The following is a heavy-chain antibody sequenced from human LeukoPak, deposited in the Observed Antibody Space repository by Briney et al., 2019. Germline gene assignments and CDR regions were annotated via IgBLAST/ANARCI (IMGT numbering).Heavy chain of an antibody. CDR3: ARDLDWVFDL. CDR1: GYTFTDYN. CDR2: ISTYNGNT. V-gene: IGHV1-18*01. J-gene: IGHJ2*01. Sequence: GASVKVCCKASGYTFTDYNFSWVRQAPGQGLEWMGWISTYNGNTKYAQNLQGRVTMTTDTSTSTAYMELRSLRSDDTAVYYCARDLDWVFDLWGRGTLVTVPS. D-gene: IGHD3-9*01.